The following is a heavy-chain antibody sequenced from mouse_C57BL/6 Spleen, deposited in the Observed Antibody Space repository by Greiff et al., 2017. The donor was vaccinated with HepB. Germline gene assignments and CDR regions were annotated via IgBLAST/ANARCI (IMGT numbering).Heavy chain of an antibody. J-gene: IGHJ3*01. V-gene: IGHV5-9-1*02. CDR3: TREYYCGRPWSAY. CDR2: ISSGGDYI. D-gene: IGHD1-1*01. CDR1: GFTFSSYA. Sequence: EVKLEESGEGLVKPGGSLKLSCAASGFTFSSYAMSWVRQTPEQRLEWVAYISSGGDYIYYADTVKGRFTIPRDNARNTLYLQMRSQKSEDTAMYYCTREYYCGRPWSAYWGQGALVTVAA.